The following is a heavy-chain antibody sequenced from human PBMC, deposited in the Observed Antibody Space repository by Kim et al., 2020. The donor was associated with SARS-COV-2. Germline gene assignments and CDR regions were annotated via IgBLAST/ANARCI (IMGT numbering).Heavy chain of an antibody. CDR1: GFSVKSYY. J-gene: IGHJ4*02. V-gene: IGHV3-66*02. D-gene: IGHD3-3*02. CDR3: ARQHSHTDSTGR. CDR2: IYGDGRT. Sequence: GGSLRLSCAASGFSVKSYYMSWVRQAPGKGPEWVSVIYGDGRTFYAESVKGRFTISSDNSQNMVFLQMNSLTIDDTAVYYCARQHSHTDSTGRWGQGTLVTVSS.